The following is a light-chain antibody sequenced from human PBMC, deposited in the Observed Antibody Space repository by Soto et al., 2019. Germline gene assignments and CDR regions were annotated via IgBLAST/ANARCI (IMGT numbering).Light chain of an antibody. V-gene: IGKV1-12*01. CDR1: QGISNY. Sequence: DIQMTQSPSSVSASLGDRVTITCRASQGISNYLAWYQQKQGKAPKLLIYLTSSLQSGVPSRFSGSGYGTDFNLIISSLQTEDFATYYCQQAKSFPWTLGQGTKVDIK. CDR2: LTS. CDR3: QQAKSFPWT. J-gene: IGKJ1*01.